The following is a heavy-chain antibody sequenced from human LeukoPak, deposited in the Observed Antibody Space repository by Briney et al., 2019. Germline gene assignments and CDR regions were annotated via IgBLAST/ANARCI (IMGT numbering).Heavy chain of an antibody. CDR3: ARDPLGYDSSGYYDY. V-gene: IGHV1-69*05. J-gene: IGHJ4*02. CDR1: GGTFSSYA. CDR2: IIPIFGTA. Sequence: SVKVSCKASGGTFSSYAISWVRQAPGQGLEWMGRIIPIFGTANYAQKFQGRVTITTDESTSTAYMELSSLRSEDTAVYYCARDPLGYDSSGYYDYWGQGALVTVSS. D-gene: IGHD3-22*01.